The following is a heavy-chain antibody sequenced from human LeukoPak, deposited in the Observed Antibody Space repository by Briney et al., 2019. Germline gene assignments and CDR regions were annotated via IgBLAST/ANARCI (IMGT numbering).Heavy chain of an antibody. CDR3: AREGYYGSGSPPSLYFDY. Sequence: GGSLRLSCAASGFTVRNYVIDWVRQAPGKGLEWVAVTSSDLNVKLYADSVKGRFTISRDNSRSTLYLQMNSLRPEDTAIYYCAREGYYGSGSPPSLYFDYWGQGTLVTVSS. D-gene: IGHD3-10*01. V-gene: IGHV3-30-3*01. CDR2: TSSDLNVK. J-gene: IGHJ4*02. CDR1: GFTVRNYV.